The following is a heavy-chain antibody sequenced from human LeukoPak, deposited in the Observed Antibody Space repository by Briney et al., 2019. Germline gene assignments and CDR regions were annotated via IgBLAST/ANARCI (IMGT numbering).Heavy chain of an antibody. CDR3: ARDGGYDRPGIDY. CDR2: VSDRGGT. J-gene: IGHJ4*02. D-gene: IGHD5-12*01. V-gene: IGHV4-59*01. Sequence: SETLSLTCTVSRGSISSYYWSWIRQSPGKGLEWIGYVSDRGGTNYNPSLKSRVTISVDTSKNQFSLKLRFVTAADTAVYYCARDGGYDRPGIDYWGQGTLVTVSS. CDR1: RGSISSYY.